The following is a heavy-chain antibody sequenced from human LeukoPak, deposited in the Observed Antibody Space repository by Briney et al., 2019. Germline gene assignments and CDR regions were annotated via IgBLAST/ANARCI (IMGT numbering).Heavy chain of an antibody. CDR3: ARHSGSYYFDY. J-gene: IGHJ4*02. V-gene: IGHV3-7*04. CDR1: GFTFSSYA. D-gene: IGHD1-26*01. Sequence: PGGSLRLSCAASGFTFSSYAMSWVRQAPGKGLEWVANIKEDGSQKNYVDSVRGRFTISRDNAKNSLYLQMNSLRAEDTAVYYCARHSGSYYFDYWGQGTLVTVSS. CDR2: IKEDGSQK.